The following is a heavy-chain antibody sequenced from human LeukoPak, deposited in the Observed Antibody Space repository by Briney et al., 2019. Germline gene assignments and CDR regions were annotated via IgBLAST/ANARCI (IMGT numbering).Heavy chain of an antibody. J-gene: IGHJ4*02. V-gene: IGHV4-59*11. Sequence: SETLSLTCAVSGGSITSHYWSWIWQPPGKGLEWIGYIYHSGSTNYNPSLKSRVTISVDTSKSQFSLKLSSVTTADTAVYYCARAYDSSASYNRPLDYWGQGTLVTVSS. CDR2: IYHSGST. CDR3: ARAYDSSASYNRPLDY. D-gene: IGHD3-22*01. CDR1: GGSITSHY.